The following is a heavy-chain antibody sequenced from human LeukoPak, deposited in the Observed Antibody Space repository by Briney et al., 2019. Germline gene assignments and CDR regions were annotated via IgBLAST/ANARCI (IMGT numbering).Heavy chain of an antibody. CDR3: AKARPGGYGYWYFDL. CDR2: IYASGST. D-gene: IGHD5-12*01. J-gene: IGHJ2*01. Sequence: PSETLSLTCTVSGGSITSYYWSWIRQPAGKGLEWIGHIYASGSTNYNPSLKSRLVMSLDTSKNQFSLKLSSVTAADTAVYYCAKARPGGYGYWYFDLWGRGTLVTVSS. CDR1: GGSITSYY. V-gene: IGHV4-4*07.